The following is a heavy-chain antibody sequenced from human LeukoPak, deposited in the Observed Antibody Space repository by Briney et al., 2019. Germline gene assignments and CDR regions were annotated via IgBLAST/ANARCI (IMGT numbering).Heavy chain of an antibody. V-gene: IGHV4-34*01. Sequence: NPSATLSLTCAVYGGSFSGYYWSWIRQPPGKGLEWIGEINHSGSTNYNPSLKSRVTISVDTSKNQFSLRLSSVTAADTAVYYCASHIAARPLDYWGQGTLVTVSS. CDR3: ASHIAARPLDY. CDR1: GGSFSGYY. CDR2: INHSGST. J-gene: IGHJ4*02. D-gene: IGHD6-6*01.